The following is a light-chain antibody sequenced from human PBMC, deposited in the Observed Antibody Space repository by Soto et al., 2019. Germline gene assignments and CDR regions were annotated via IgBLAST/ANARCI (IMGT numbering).Light chain of an antibody. CDR1: SGSVSTSYY. CDR2: STN. J-gene: IGLJ3*02. CDR3: VLCMGSGISV. V-gene: IGLV8-61*01. Sequence: QAVVTQEPSFSVSPGGTVTLTCGLISGSVSTSYYPTWYQQTPGQAPRTLIYSTNTRSSGVPDRFSGSILGNKAALTITGAQADDESDYYCVLCMGSGISVFGGGTKLTVL.